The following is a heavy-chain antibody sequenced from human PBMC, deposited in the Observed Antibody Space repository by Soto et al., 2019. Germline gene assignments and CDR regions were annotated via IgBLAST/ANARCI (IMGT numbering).Heavy chain of an antibody. Sequence: PGESLKISCKGSGYSFTSYWIGWVRQMPGKGLEWMGIIYPGDSDTRYSPSFQGQVTISAARSIRTAYLQWNSLKASDTAMYYCARCRSSAPDPSDIWGRGTMVTVSS. CDR3: ARCRSSAPDPSDI. CDR1: GYSFTSYW. D-gene: IGHD6-13*01. J-gene: IGHJ3*02. V-gene: IGHV5-51*01. CDR2: IYPGDSDT.